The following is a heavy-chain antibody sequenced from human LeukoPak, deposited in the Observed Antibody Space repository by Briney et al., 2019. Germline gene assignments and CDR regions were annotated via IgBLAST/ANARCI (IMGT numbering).Heavy chain of an antibody. V-gene: IGHV3-33*01. D-gene: IGHD5-12*01. CDR3: ARGGVATIGIDY. CDR1: GFTFSSYG. J-gene: IGHJ4*02. CDR2: IWYDGSNK. Sequence: GRSLRLSCAASGFTFSSYGMHWVRQAPGKGLEWVAVIWYDGSNKYYADSVKGRFTISRDNSKNTLYLQMNSLRAEDTAAYYCARGGVATIGIDYWGQGTLVTVSS.